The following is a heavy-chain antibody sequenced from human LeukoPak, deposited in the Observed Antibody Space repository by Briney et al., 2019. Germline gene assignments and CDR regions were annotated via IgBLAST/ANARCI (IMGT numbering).Heavy chain of an antibody. Sequence: ASVKVSCKASGYTFSNYYMHWVRQAPGQGLEWMGIINPSGGSTSYAQMFQGRVTMTRDTSTSTVYMELSSLRSEDTAVYYCARLAVAQTGLFDYWGQGTLVTGSS. CDR2: INPSGGST. CDR3: ARLAVAQTGLFDY. CDR1: GYTFSNYY. J-gene: IGHJ4*02. V-gene: IGHV1-46*01. D-gene: IGHD6-19*01.